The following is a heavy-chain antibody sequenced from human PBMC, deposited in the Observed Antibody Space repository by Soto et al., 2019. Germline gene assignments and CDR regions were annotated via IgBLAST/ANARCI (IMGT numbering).Heavy chain of an antibody. CDR3: AKSRLVMTSSSFGS. V-gene: IGHV3-23*01. Sequence: GGSLRLSCAASGFTLSSFAMGWVRQAPGKGLEWVSDISASGSRSSYADFVRGRFTVSRDNSKNTLFLQMNRLSVDDTAVYYCAKSRLVMTSSSFGSWGQGALVTVSS. D-gene: IGHD2-21*02. CDR1: GFTLSSFA. J-gene: IGHJ4*02. CDR2: ISASGSRS.